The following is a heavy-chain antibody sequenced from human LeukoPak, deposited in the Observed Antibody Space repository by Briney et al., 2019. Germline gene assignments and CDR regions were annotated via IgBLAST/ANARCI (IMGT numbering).Heavy chain of an antibody. CDR1: GFTFSSYA. V-gene: IGHV3-23*01. D-gene: IGHD6-19*01. CDR2: ISGGSGST. J-gene: IGHJ6*02. Sequence: GGSLRLSCAASGFTFSSYAMSWVRQAPGKGLEWVSAISGGSGSTYYADSVKGRFTISRDNSKNTLYLQMNSLRAEDTAVYYCARGMAGLGRMDVWGQGTTVTVSS. CDR3: ARGMAGLGRMDV.